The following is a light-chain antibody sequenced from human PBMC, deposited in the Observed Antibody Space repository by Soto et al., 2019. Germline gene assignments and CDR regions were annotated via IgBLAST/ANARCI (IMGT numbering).Light chain of an antibody. CDR3: QHYNSYSEA. Sequence: DIQMTQSPSTLSGSVGDRVTITCRASQTISSWLAWYQQKPGKAPKLLIYKASTLNSGVPSTFSASGSGTEFTLTISSLQPDDFATYYCQHYNSYSEAFGQGTKVDI. CDR2: KAS. CDR1: QTISSW. J-gene: IGKJ1*01. V-gene: IGKV1-5*03.